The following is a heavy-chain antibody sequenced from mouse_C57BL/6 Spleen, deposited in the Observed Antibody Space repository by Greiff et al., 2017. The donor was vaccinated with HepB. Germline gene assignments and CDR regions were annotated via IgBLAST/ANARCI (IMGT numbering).Heavy chain of an antibody. Sequence: QVQLKQPGAELVMPGASVKLSCKASGYTFTSYWMHWVKQRPGQGLEWIGVIDPSDSYTNYNQKFKGKSTLTVDKSSSTAYMQLSSLTSEDSAVYYCARYYYGSSYRYFDVWGTGTTVTVSS. CDR2: IDPSDSYT. J-gene: IGHJ1*03. D-gene: IGHD1-1*01. CDR3: ARYYYGSSYRYFDV. CDR1: GYTFTSYW. V-gene: IGHV1-69*01.